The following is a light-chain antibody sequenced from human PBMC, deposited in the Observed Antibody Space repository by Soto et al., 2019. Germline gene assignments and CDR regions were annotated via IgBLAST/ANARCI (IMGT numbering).Light chain of an antibody. Sequence: DIVLTQSPATLSLSPGDRATLSCRASQSVSSYLAWYQQKPGQAPRLLIYDASNRATGIPARFSGSGSRTDFTLTISSIEPEDFAVYYCQQRSNWPPVTFGQGTKVEIK. V-gene: IGKV3-11*01. J-gene: IGKJ1*01. CDR2: DAS. CDR1: QSVSSY. CDR3: QQRSNWPPVT.